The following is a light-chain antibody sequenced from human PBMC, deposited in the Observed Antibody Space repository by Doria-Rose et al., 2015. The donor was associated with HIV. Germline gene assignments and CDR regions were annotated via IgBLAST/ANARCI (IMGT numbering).Light chain of an antibody. V-gene: IGKV1-27*01. CDR1: QGISIY. Sequence: SLSASVGDRVTITCRASQGISIYLAWYQQKPGKVPKLLIYAASTLQSGVPSRFSGSGSGTDFTLTISSLHPEDVATYYCQRYISAPFTFGPGTKVDIK. CDR2: AAS. J-gene: IGKJ3*01. CDR3: QRYISAPFT.